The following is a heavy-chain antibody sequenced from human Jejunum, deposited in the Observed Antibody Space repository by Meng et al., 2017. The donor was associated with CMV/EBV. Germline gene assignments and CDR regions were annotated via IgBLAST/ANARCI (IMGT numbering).Heavy chain of an antibody. D-gene: IGHD4-17*01. CDR2: ISYDGSKR. CDR1: GFIFRTYA. J-gene: IGHJ4*02. CDR3: VGAPAYGDSSFDY. V-gene: IGHV3-30-3*01. Sequence: AGSGFIFRTYAMHWVRQAPGKGLEWVAVISYDGSKRYFADSVKGRFTISRDNSKNTLYLQMDSLRIEDTAMYYCVGAPAYGDSSFDYWGQGTLVTVSS.